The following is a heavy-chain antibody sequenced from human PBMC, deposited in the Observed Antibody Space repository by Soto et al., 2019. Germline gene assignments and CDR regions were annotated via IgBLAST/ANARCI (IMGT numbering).Heavy chain of an antibody. J-gene: IGHJ4*02. Sequence: SETLSLTCTVSGGSISSSSYYWGWIRQPPGKGLEWIGSIYYSGSTYYNPSLKSRVTISVDTSKNQFSLKLSSVTAADTAVYYCARETRIYSDYYDSSGYYPTPFDYWGQGTLVTVSS. CDR1: GGSISSSSYY. V-gene: IGHV4-39*02. CDR2: IYYSGST. D-gene: IGHD3-22*01. CDR3: ARETRIYSDYYDSSGYYPTPFDY.